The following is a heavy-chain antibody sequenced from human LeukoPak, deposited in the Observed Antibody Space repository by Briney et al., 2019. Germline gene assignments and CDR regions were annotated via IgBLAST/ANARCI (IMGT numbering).Heavy chain of an antibody. Sequence: SETLSLTCAVSGGSISSSNWWSWVRQPPGKGLEWIGEIYHSGSTNYNPSLKSRVTISVDKSKNQFSLKLSSVTAADTAVYYCAREGSSWHPHWFDPWGQGTLVTVSS. CDR2: IYHSGST. D-gene: IGHD6-13*01. CDR1: GGSISSSNW. CDR3: AREGSSWHPHWFDP. J-gene: IGHJ5*02. V-gene: IGHV4-4*02.